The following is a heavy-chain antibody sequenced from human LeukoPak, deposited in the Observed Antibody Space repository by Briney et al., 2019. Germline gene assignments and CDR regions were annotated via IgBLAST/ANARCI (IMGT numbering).Heavy chain of an antibody. CDR3: ARRVVVAATRAWFDP. V-gene: IGHV4-39*01. CDR1: GGSISSSSYY. CDR2: IYYGGST. Sequence: SETLSLTCTVSGGSISSSSYYWGWIRQPPGKGLEWIGSIYYGGSTYYNPSLKSRVTISVDTSKNQFSLKLSSVTAADTAVYYCARRVVVAATRAWFDPWGQGTLVTVSS. J-gene: IGHJ5*02. D-gene: IGHD2-15*01.